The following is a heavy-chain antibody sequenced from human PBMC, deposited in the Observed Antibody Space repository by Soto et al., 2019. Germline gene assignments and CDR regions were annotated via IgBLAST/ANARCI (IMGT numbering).Heavy chain of an antibody. Sequence: SETLSLTCAVYGGSFSCYYWSWIRQPPGKGLEWIGEINHSGSTNYNPSLKSRVTISVDTSKNQFSLKLSSVTAADTAVYYCARIAARPPSVDYWGQGTLVTVSS. CDR2: INHSGST. CDR3: ARIAARPPSVDY. J-gene: IGHJ4*02. V-gene: IGHV4-34*01. CDR1: GGSFSCYY. D-gene: IGHD6-6*01.